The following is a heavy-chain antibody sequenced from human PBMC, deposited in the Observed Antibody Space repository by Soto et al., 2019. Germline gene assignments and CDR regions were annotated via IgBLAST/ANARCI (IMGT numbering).Heavy chain of an antibody. CDR3: ARDWVYYYDSSGYRFMDV. V-gene: IGHV1-69*06. Sequence: ASVKVSFKASGGTFSSYAIIWVRQAPGQGLEWMGGIIPIFGTANYAQKFQGRVTITADKSTSTAYMELSSLRSEDTAVYYCARDWVYYYDSSGYRFMDVWGQGTTVNVSS. CDR2: IIPIFGTA. J-gene: IGHJ6*02. CDR1: GGTFSSYA. D-gene: IGHD3-22*01.